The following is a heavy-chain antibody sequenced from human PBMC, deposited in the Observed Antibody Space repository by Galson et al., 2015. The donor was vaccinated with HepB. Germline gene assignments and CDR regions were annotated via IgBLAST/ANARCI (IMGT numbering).Heavy chain of an antibody. J-gene: IGHJ5*02. CDR2: ISGSGGNT. Sequence: SLRLSCAASGFTFSNYAMGWVRQAPGKGLEWVSGISGSGGNTYYADSVKGRFTISRDNSKNTLYLQMNSLRAKDTAVYYCAKVSTSGWYSDWFDPWGQGTLDTVSS. CDR3: AKVSTSGWYSDWFDP. V-gene: IGHV3-23*01. CDR1: GFTFSNYA. D-gene: IGHD6-19*01.